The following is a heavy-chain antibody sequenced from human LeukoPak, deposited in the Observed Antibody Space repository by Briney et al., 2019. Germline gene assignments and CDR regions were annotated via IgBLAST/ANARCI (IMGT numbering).Heavy chain of an antibody. V-gene: IGHV4-59*08. J-gene: IGHJ5*02. CDR1: GGSISTYY. CDR2: IYYDGST. CDR3: ARHDLTVTNDNWFDP. D-gene: IGHD4-17*01. Sequence: SETLSLTCTVSGGSISTYYWSWIRQSPGKGLEWIGYIYYDGSTNYNPSLKSRVTISVDTSKNQFSLKLSSVTAADTALYYCARHDLTVTNDNWFDPWGQGTLVTVSS.